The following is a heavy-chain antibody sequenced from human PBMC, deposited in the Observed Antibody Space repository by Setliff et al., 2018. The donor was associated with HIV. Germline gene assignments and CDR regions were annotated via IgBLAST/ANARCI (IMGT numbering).Heavy chain of an antibody. J-gene: IGHJ6*03. CDR1: GLTFTNYA. CDR3: ARESGYTGGWGYGATYNYYMDV. D-gene: IGHD6-19*01. CDR2: ISYDGGSK. V-gene: IGHV3-30*12. Sequence: PGGSLRLSCAVSGLTFTNYAMHWVRQAPGKGLESVSFISYDGGSKYYADSVKGRFTISRDNSKNMLHLQMNSLRVEDTAIYYCARESGYTGGWGYGATYNYYMDVWGKGTTVTVSS.